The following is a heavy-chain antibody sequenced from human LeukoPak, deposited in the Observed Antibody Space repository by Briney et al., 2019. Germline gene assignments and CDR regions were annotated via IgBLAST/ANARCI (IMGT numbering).Heavy chain of an antibody. V-gene: IGHV3-49*04. CDR3: TRDLTDYYYDSSGYYYEGLSYFDY. CDR1: GFTFGDYA. D-gene: IGHD3-22*01. J-gene: IGHJ4*02. Sequence: GGSLRLSCTASGFTFGDYAMSWVRQAPGKGLEWVGFIRSKAYGGTTEYAASVEGRFTISRDDSKSIAYLQMNSLKTEDTAVYYCTRDLTDYYYDSSGYYYEGLSYFDYWGQGTLVTVSS. CDR2: IRSKAYGGTT.